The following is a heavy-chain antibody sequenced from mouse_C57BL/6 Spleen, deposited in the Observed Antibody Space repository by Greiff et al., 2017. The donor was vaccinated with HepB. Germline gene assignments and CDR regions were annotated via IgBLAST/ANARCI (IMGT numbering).Heavy chain of an antibody. Sequence: QVHVKQSGAELVKPGASVKISCKASGYAFSSYWMNWVKQRPGKGLEWIGQIYPGDGDTNYNGKFKGKATLTADKSSSTAYMQLTSLTSEDSAVYFCARGGFFDYWGQGTTLKVSS. J-gene: IGHJ2*01. CDR1: GYAFSSYW. CDR2: IYPGDGDT. CDR3: ARGGFFDY. V-gene: IGHV1-80*01.